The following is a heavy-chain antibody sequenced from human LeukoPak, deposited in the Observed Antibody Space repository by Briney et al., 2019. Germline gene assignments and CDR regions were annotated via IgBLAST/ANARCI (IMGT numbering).Heavy chain of an antibody. CDR3: ATAGYSSSWVDY. J-gene: IGHJ4*02. Sequence: GASVTVSCKVSGYTLTELSMHWVRQAPGKGLEWMGGFDPEDGETIYAQKFQGRVTMTEDTSTDTAYMELSSLRSEDTAVYYCATAGYSSSWVDYWGQGTLVTVSS. CDR2: FDPEDGET. CDR1: GYTLTELS. V-gene: IGHV1-24*01. D-gene: IGHD6-13*01.